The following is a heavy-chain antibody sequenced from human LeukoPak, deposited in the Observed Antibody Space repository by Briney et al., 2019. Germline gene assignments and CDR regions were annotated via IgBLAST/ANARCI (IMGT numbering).Heavy chain of an antibody. Sequence: SETLSLTCAVYGGSFSGYYWSWIRQPPGKGLEWIGEINHSGSTNYNPSLKSRVTMSVDTSKNQFSLNLSSVTAADTAVYYCARQPTYLNYWGQGTLVTVSS. D-gene: IGHD1-14*01. CDR3: ARQPTYLNY. CDR2: INHSGST. V-gene: IGHV4-34*01. J-gene: IGHJ4*02. CDR1: GGSFSGYY.